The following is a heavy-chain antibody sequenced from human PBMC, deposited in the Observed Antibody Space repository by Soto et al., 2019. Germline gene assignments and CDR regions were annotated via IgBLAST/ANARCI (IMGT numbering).Heavy chain of an antibody. CDR1: GGSFSGYY. CDR3: ARVRANWNYGFHYYGMDV. Sequence: SETLSLTCAVYGGSFSGYYWSWIRQPPGKGLEWIGEINHSGSTNYNPSLKSRVTISVDTSKNQFSLKLSSVTAADTAVYYCARVRANWNYGFHYYGMDVWGQGTTLTVSS. J-gene: IGHJ6*02. CDR2: INHSGST. V-gene: IGHV4-34*01. D-gene: IGHD1-7*01.